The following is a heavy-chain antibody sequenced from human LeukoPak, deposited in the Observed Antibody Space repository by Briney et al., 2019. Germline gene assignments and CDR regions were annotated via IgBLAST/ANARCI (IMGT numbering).Heavy chain of an antibody. CDR2: IYYSGST. CDR3: ARGGNSLLHYFDY. J-gene: IGHJ4*02. D-gene: IGHD4-23*01. CDR1: GGSISGYY. Sequence: KPSETLSLTCTVSGGSISGYYWSWIRQPPGKGLEWIGYIYYSGSTTYNPSLKSRVTMSVDTSKNQFSLKLSSVTAADTAVYYCARGGNSLLHYFDYWGQGTLVTVSS. V-gene: IGHV4-59*08.